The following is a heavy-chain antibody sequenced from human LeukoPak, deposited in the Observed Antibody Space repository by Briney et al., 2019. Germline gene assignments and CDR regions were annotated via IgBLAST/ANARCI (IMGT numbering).Heavy chain of an antibody. Sequence: GSLRLSCAVSGFTFSSYSMNWVRQPPGKGLEWIGEINHSGSTNYNPSLKSRVTISVDTSKNQFSLKLSSVTAADTAVYYCARLPPLYCSSTSCRVPDIWGQGTMVTVSS. D-gene: IGHD2-2*01. CDR1: GFTFSSYS. CDR2: INHSGST. J-gene: IGHJ3*02. CDR3: ARLPPLYCSSTSCRVPDI. V-gene: IGHV4-34*01.